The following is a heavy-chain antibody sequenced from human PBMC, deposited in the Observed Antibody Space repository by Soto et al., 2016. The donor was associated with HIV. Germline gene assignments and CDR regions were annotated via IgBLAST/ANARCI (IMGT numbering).Heavy chain of an antibody. CDR1: GGSFSGYY. J-gene: IGHJ6*03. V-gene: IGHV4-34*02. CDR2: VNHGGRT. Sequence: VQLQQWGAGLLKPSETLSLTCAVYGGSFSGYYWTWIRQSPGKGLEYIGEVNHGGRTNYNPSLKSRATITVDTSKNQFSLNLNSVSTADTAVYYCARRGNGSGSLYYYFMDVWGKGTTVTVSS. D-gene: IGHD3-10*01. CDR3: ARRGNGSGSLYYYFMDV.